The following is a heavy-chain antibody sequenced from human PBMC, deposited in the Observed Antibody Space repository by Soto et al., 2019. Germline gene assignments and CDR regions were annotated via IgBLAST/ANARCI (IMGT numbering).Heavy chain of an antibody. Sequence: GRSLRLSCAASGFTFSSYAMSWVRQAPGKGLEWVSAISGSGGSTYYADSVKGRFTISRDNSKNTLYLQMNSLRAEDTAVYYCAKVASDVTIFGVVIYYFDYWGQGTLVTVSS. CDR2: ISGSGGST. J-gene: IGHJ4*02. D-gene: IGHD3-3*01. V-gene: IGHV3-23*01. CDR1: GFTFSSYA. CDR3: AKVASDVTIFGVVIYYFDY.